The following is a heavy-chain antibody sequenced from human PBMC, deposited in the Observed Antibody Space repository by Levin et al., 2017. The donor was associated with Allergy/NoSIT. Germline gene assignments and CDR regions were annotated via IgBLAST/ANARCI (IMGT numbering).Heavy chain of an antibody. CDR2: IRQSGSRI. Sequence: GSLRLSCAASGFTFSSYAMDWVRQAPGKGLEWVSAIRQSGSRIYYADSVKGRFTVSRDNSKNTLYLQMNSLRGEDTAVYYCGREEGASGWYTVDYWGQGTLVTVSS. V-gene: IGHV3-23*01. CDR3: GREEGASGWYTVDY. CDR1: GFTFSSYA. J-gene: IGHJ4*02. D-gene: IGHD6-19*01.